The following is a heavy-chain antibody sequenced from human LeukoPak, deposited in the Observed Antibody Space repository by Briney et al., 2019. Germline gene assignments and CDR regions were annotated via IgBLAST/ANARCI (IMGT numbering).Heavy chain of an antibody. V-gene: IGHV3-23*01. Sequence: GGSLRLSCAPSGFTFSSYPMHWVRQSRGKGLEWVSAIRGSGGSTYYADSVKGRFTISRDNSKNTLYLQMNSLRDEDTAVYYCAKFEFGFWGQGTLVTVSS. CDR2: IRGSGGST. CDR3: AKFEFGF. D-gene: IGHD3-16*01. J-gene: IGHJ4*02. CDR1: GFTFSSYP.